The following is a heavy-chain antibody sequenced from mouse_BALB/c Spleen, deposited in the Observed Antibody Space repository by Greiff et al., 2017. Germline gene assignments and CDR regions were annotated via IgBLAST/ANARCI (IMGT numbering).Heavy chain of an antibody. CDR1: GFTFSSYA. CDR3: ASTTGFAY. Sequence: EVQGVESGGGLVKPGGSLKLSCAASGFTFSSYAMSWVRQTPGKRLEWVASISSGGSTYYPDSVKARFTISRDNARNILYLQMSSLRSEDTAMYYCASTTGFAYWGQGTLVTVSA. D-gene: IGHD1-1*01. V-gene: IGHV5-6-5*01. CDR2: ISSGGST. J-gene: IGHJ3*01.